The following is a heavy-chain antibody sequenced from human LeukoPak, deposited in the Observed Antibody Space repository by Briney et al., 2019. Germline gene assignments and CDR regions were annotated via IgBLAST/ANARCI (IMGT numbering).Heavy chain of an antibody. V-gene: IGHV1-8*03. CDR3: ARGCDPYENAFDI. CDR1: GYTFTSYD. D-gene: IGHD3-22*01. Sequence: ASVKVSCKASGYTFTSYDINWVRQATGQGLEWMGWMNPNSGNTGYAQKFQGRVTITRNTSISTAYMELSSLRSEDTAVYYCARGCDPYENAFDIWGQGTMVTVSS. J-gene: IGHJ3*02. CDR2: MNPNSGNT.